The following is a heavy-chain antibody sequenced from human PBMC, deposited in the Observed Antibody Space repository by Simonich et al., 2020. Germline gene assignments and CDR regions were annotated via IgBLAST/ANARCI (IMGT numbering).Heavy chain of an antibody. CDR1: GYSISSGYY. CDR2: IYQSGRT. J-gene: IGHJ5*02. Sequence: QVQLQESGPGLVKPSETLSLTCAVSGYSISSGYYWGWIRQPPGKGLGWIGSIYQSGRTYYNPSLKSRVTISVDTSKNQFSLKLSSVTAADTAVYYCARDPGLTGTTSWFDPWGQGTLVTVSS. V-gene: IGHV4-38-2*02. CDR3: ARDPGLTGTTSWFDP. D-gene: IGHD1-1*01.